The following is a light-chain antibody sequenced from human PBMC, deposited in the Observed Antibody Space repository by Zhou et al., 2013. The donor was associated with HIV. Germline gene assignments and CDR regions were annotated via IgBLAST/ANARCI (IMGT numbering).Light chain of an antibody. CDR2: AAS. J-gene: IGKJ2*01. V-gene: IGKV1-12*01. CDR3: QQSYSFPYT. CDR1: QGISSW. Sequence: DIQMTQSPSSVSASVGDRVTITCRASQGISSWLAWYQQKPGKAPNLLISAASNLQSGVPSRFRGSGSGTDFTLTVSSLQPEDFATYYCQQSYSFPYTFGQGTKLEIK.